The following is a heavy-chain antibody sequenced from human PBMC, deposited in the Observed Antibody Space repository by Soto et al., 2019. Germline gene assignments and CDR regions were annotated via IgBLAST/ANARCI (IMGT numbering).Heavy chain of an antibody. J-gene: IGHJ6*02. Sequence: SETLSLTCTVSGGSISSSSYYWGWIRQPPGNGLEWIGSIYYSGSTYYNPSLKSRVTISVDTSKNQFSLKLSSVTAADTAVYYCARLRISIAVAGGDYYYYGMDVWGQGTTVTVSS. CDR3: ARLRISIAVAGGDYYYYGMDV. CDR1: GGSISSSSYY. D-gene: IGHD6-19*01. V-gene: IGHV4-39*01. CDR2: IYYSGST.